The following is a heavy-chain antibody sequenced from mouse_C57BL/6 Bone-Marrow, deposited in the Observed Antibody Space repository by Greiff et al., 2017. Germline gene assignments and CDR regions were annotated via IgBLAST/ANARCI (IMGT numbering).Heavy chain of an antibody. V-gene: IGHV14-4*01. CDR1: GFNITDDY. CDR3: TTGGYFDV. Sequence: VQLQQSGAELVRPGASVKLSCTASGFNITDDYMHWVKQRPEQGLEWIGWIDPENGDTEYASKFQGKATITADTSSNTAYLQLSSLTSEDTAVYYCTTGGYFDVWGKGTTVTVSS. CDR2: IDPENGDT. J-gene: IGHJ1*03.